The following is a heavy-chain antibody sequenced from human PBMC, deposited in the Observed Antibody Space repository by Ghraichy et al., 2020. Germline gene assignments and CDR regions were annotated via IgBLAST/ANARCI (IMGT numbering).Heavy chain of an antibody. V-gene: IGHV3-30*04. J-gene: IGHJ4*02. Sequence: GGPLRLSCAASGFTFSRNAMHWVRQAPGKGLEWVAVTLYDGGNKYYADSVKGRFTIYRDNSKNTLYLQMNNLRAEDTAVYYCAREGIVGATLDFWGQGTLVTVSS. CDR1: GFTFSRNA. CDR3: AREGIVGATLDF. CDR2: TLYDGGNK. D-gene: IGHD1-26*01.